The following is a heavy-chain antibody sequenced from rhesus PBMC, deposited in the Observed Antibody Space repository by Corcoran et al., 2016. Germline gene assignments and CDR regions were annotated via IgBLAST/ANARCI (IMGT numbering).Heavy chain of an antibody. D-gene: IGHD3-28*01. CDR1: GFTFGSYY. CDR3: ARLTSGYYTL. Sequence: EVQLVESGGGLVQPGGSLRLSCTGSGFTFGSYYMYWVRQAPGKGLEWVSAITTGRGSTWYPESVKGRFTISKENAKNTLYLQMDSLRAEDTAVYYCARLTSGYYTLWGQGVLVTVSS. CDR2: ITTGRGST. V-gene: IGHV3-8*01. J-gene: IGHJ4*01.